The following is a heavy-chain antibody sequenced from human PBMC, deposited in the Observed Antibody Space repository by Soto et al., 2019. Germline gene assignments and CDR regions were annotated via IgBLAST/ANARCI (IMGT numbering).Heavy chain of an antibody. CDR2: MNPNSGNT. J-gene: IGHJ3*02. V-gene: IGHV1-8*01. D-gene: IGHD2-15*01. Sequence: ASVKVSCKASGYTFTSYDINWVRQATGQGLEWMGWMNPNSGNTGYAQKFQGRVTMTRNTSISTAYMELSSLRSEDTAVYYCAIPEQDYCSGGSCYPNDAFDIWGQGTMVTVSS. CDR3: AIPEQDYCSGGSCYPNDAFDI. CDR1: GYTFTSYD.